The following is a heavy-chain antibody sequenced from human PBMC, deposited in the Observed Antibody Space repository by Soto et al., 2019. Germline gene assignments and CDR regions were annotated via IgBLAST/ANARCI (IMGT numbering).Heavy chain of an antibody. V-gene: IGHV4-34*01. CDR1: GGSFSGYY. J-gene: IGHJ6*02. CDR2: INHSGST. D-gene: IGHD3-22*01. Sequence: SDTLSLTCAVYGGSFSGYYWSWIRQPPGKGLEWIGEINHSGSTNYNPSLKSRVTISVDTSKNQFSLKLSSVTAADTAVYYCARGVSYYNSSGYYYSDYYGMDVWGQGTTVTVS. CDR3: ARGVSYYNSSGYYYSDYYGMDV.